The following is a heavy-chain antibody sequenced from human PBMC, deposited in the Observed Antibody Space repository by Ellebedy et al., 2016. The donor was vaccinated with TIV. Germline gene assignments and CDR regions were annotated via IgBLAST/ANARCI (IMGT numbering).Heavy chain of an antibody. CDR2: IKQDGSEK. D-gene: IGHD3-10*01. CDR1: GFTFSNYW. CDR3: ARVPPGAYGSGSYFGDDY. Sequence: GESLKISCAASGFTFSNYWMNWVRQAPGTGPEWVATIKQDGSEKFYVDSVKGRFTISRDNAKNLLYLQMNNLRAEDTAVYYCARVPPGAYGSGSYFGDDYWGQGTLVTVSS. V-gene: IGHV3-7*01. J-gene: IGHJ4*02.